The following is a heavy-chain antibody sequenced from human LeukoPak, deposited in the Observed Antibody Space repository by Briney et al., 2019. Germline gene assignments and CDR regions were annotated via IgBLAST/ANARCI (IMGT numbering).Heavy chain of an antibody. D-gene: IGHD6-19*01. Sequence: SQTLSLTCTVSGYSISSGYYWGWIRQSPGKGLEWIGSIYHSGSTYYNPSLQSRITISVDTSKNQFSLKLSSVTAADTAVYYCAREGSDWNYYYYMDVWGKGTTVTISS. J-gene: IGHJ6*03. V-gene: IGHV4-38-2*02. CDR2: IYHSGST. CDR1: GYSISSGYY. CDR3: AREGSDWNYYYYMDV.